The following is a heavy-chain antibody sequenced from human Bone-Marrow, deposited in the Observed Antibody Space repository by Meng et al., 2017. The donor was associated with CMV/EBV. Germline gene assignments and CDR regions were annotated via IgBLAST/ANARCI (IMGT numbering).Heavy chain of an antibody. V-gene: IGHV3-21*01. J-gene: IGHJ3*02. D-gene: IGHD5-18*01. CDR2: ISSSSSYI. Sequence: GESLKLACAASGFTYSSYSMNWVRQAPGKGLEWVSTISSSSSYIYYADSVKGRFTISRDNAKNSLYLQMISLIAEDTAVYYCARDRGYSYGYRAFDIWGQGTMVTVSS. CDR1: GFTYSSYS. CDR3: ARDRGYSYGYRAFDI.